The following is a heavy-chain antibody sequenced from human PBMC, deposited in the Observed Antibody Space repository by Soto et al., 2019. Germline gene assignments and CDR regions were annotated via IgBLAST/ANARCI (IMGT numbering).Heavy chain of an antibody. D-gene: IGHD2-8*01. CDR1: GGSFSGYY. CDR2: INHSGST. V-gene: IGHV4-34*01. Sequence: ASETLSLTCAVYGGSFSGYYWIWIRQPTGKGLEWIGEINHSGSTNYNPSLKSRVTISVDTSKNQFSLKLSSVTAADTAVYYCARGGGCTNGVCYRLFDYWGQGTLVTVSS. J-gene: IGHJ4*02. CDR3: ARGGGCTNGVCYRLFDY.